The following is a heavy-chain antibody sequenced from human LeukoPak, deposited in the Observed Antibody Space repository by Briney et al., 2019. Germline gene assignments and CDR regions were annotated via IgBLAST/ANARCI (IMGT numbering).Heavy chain of an antibody. CDR2: MNQDGREK. CDR3: ARGGSSGSFDY. D-gene: IGHD6-19*01. Sequence: QPGGSLRLSCAASGFTFSSYEMHWVRQAPGKGLEWVANMNQDGREKHYLDSVKGRFTISRDNAKNSLYLQMNSLRAEDTAVYYCARGGSSGSFDYWGQGTLVTVSS. V-gene: IGHV3-7*01. CDR1: GFTFSSYE. J-gene: IGHJ4*02.